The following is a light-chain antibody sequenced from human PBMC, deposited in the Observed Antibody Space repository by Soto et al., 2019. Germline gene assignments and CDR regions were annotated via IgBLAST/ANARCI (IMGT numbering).Light chain of an antibody. J-gene: IGKJ1*01. CDR1: QSISSW. V-gene: IGKV1-5*03. CDR2: KAS. Sequence: DVQMTQSPSTLSASVGDRVTITCRASQSISSWLAWYQQKPGKAPKLLIYKASTLESGVPSNFSGSGSGTEFTLTISSLQPDDFATYYCQQHSTYPWTFGQGTKVDIK. CDR3: QQHSTYPWT.